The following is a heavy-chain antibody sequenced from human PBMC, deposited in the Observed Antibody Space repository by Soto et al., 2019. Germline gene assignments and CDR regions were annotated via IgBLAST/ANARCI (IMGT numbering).Heavy chain of an antibody. D-gene: IGHD3-16*01. CDR1: GYTFTSYY. CDR3: ARDPYYDYIWGTSRRAYYYYMDV. J-gene: IGHJ6*03. Sequence: GASVKVSCKASGYTFTSYYMHWVRQAPGQGLEWMGIINPSGGSTSYAQKFQGRVTMTRDTSTSTVYMELSSLRSEDTAVYYCARDPYYDYIWGTSRRAYYYYMDVWGKGTTVTVSS. CDR2: INPSGGST. V-gene: IGHV1-46*03.